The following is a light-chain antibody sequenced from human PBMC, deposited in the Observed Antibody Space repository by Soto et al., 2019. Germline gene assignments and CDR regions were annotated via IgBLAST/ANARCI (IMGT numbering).Light chain of an antibody. J-gene: IGKJ5*01. V-gene: IGKV1-39*01. Sequence: DIHLTQSPSSLSASVGDRVSITCRASQSIGTFLNWYQQKPGKPPKVVIYAASTLQTGVPSRFSGSGSGTDFTLTITSLQPDDFATYYCQQSHDTPTFGQGTRLEIK. CDR2: AAS. CDR3: QQSHDTPT. CDR1: QSIGTF.